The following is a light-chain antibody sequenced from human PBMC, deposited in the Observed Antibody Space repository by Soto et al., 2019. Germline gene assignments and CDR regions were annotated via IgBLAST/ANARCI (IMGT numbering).Light chain of an antibody. V-gene: IGKV1-9*01. CDR1: QDIKTY. CDR2: GTF. Sequence: IQLTQSPSSLSASVGDRVSITCRASQDIKTYLAWYQQKRGKAPKLLISGTFTLQSGVPSRFNGSGSGTDFTLTISRLQPEDFATYFCQQSYSTPRTFGQGTKVEVK. J-gene: IGKJ1*01. CDR3: QQSYSTPRT.